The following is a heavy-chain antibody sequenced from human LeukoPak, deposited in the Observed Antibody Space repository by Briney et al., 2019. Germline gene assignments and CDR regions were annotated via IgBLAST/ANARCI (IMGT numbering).Heavy chain of an antibody. V-gene: IGHV3-7*01. CDR2: IKQDGSEK. D-gene: IGHD6-13*01. CDR1: GFTFSSYW. J-gene: IGHJ6*02. CDR3: ARDLRVAAAGTDYYYGIDV. Sequence: GGSLRLSCAASGFTFSSYWMIWVRQAPGKGLEGVANIKQDGSEKYYVDSVKGRFTTSRDNAKNSLYLQMNSLRAEDTAVYYCARDLRVAAAGTDYYYGIDVWGQGTTVTVSS.